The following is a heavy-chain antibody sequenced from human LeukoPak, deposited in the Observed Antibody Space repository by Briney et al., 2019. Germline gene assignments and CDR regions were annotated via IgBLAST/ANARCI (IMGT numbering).Heavy chain of an antibody. CDR3: ARDSLEIHYYYMDV. V-gene: IGHV4-39*07. CDR2: IYYSGST. D-gene: IGHD5-24*01. Sequence: PSETLSLTCTVSGGSISSSSYYWGWIRQPPGKGLEWIGSIYYSGSTYYNPSLKSRVTISVDTSKNQFSLKLSSVTAADTAVYYCARDSLEIHYYYMDVWGKGTTVTVSS. CDR1: GGSISSSSYY. J-gene: IGHJ6*03.